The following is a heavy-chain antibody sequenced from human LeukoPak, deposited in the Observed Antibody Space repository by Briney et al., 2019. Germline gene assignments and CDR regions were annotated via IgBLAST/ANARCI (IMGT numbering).Heavy chain of an antibody. CDR3: ARIAVAGGISY. CDR2: MNTNTGNP. CDR1: GYTFTNYG. J-gene: IGHJ4*02. D-gene: IGHD6-19*01. V-gene: IGHV7-4-1*02. Sequence: ASVKVSCKAFGYTFTNYGINWVRQAPGQGLEWMGWMNTNTGNPTYAQGFTGQFVFSLETSVSTAYLQISSLKAEDTAVYYCARIAVAGGISYWGQGTLVTVSS.